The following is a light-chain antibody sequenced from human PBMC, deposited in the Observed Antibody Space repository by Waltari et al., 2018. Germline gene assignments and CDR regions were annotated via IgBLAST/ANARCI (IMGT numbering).Light chain of an antibody. J-gene: IGLJ1*01. Sequence: QSVLTQPPSVSAAPGQKVTVSCSGTTSNIGNYYVSWYQHLPGTAPKLLIFDNSQRPSVIPERVSGSKSGTSATLGITGLQTGDEADYYCGTWDSSLDSYVFGSGSKVTVL. CDR3: GTWDSSLDSYV. V-gene: IGLV1-51*01. CDR1: TSNIGNYY. CDR2: DNS.